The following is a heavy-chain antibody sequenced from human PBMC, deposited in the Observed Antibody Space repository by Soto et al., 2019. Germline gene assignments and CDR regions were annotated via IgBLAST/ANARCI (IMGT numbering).Heavy chain of an antibody. J-gene: IGHJ5*02. CDR3: ARAKRITIFGVVIRNWFDP. CDR2: INHSGST. CDR1: GGSFSGYY. D-gene: IGHD3-3*01. Sequence: SETLSLTCAVYGGSFSGYYWSWIRQPPGKGLEWIGEINHSGSTNYNPSLKSRVTISVDTSKNQFSLKLSSVTAADTAVYYCARAKRITIFGVVIRNWFDPWGQGTLVT. V-gene: IGHV4-34*01.